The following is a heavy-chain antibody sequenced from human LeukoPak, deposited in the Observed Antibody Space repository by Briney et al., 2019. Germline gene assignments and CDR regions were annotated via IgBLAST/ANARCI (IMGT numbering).Heavy chain of an antibody. D-gene: IGHD3-3*01. CDR2: IYTSGST. CDR3: ARLNDFWSGYSYYMDV. Sequence: SETLSLTCTVSGGSISSYYWSWIRQPPGKGLEWIGYIYTSGSTNYNPSLKSRVTISVDTSKNQFSLKLSSVTAADTAVYYCARLNDFWSGYSYYMDVWGKGTTVTVSS. V-gene: IGHV4-4*09. J-gene: IGHJ6*03. CDR1: GGSISSYY.